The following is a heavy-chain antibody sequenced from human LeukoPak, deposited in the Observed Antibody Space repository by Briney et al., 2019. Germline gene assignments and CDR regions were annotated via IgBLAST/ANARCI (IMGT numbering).Heavy chain of an antibody. CDR2: IYTSGRT. D-gene: IGHD5-12*01. CDR1: GGSINSYY. CDR3: ARVARVVAPKVPPT. Sequence: SETLSLTCTVSGGSINSYYWSWIRQPAGKGLEWIGHIYTSGRTNFNPSLKSRVSMSVDTSKNQFSLRLSSVTAADTAVYYCARVARVVAPKVPPTWGQGILVTVSS. V-gene: IGHV4-4*07. J-gene: IGHJ5*02.